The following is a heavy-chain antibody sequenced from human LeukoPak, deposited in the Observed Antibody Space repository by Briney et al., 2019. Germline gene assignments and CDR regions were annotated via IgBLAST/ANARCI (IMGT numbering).Heavy chain of an antibody. J-gene: IGHJ3*02. Sequence: SETLSLTFSVSGGSISSSNYYWGWIRQPPGKGLEWFGNVYYGGNTYNNPSLKSRVTMSVDTSKNQFSLKLNSVTAADTAIYYCARRVSSLDAFDIWGQGTMVTVSS. CDR1: GGSISSSNYY. D-gene: IGHD2-15*01. V-gene: IGHV4-39*01. CDR2: VYYGGNT. CDR3: ARRVSSLDAFDI.